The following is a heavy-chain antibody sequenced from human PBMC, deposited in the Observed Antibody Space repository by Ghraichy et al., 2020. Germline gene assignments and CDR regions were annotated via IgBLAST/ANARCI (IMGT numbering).Heavy chain of an antibody. CDR1: GFTFSSYA. V-gene: IGHV3-23*01. Sequence: GGSLRLPCAASGFTFSSYAMSWVRQAPGKGLEWVSAISGSGGSTYYADSVKGRFTISRDNSKNTLYLQMNSLRAEDTAVYYCAKADGGVDYFDYWGQGTLVTVSS. CDR3: AKADGGVDYFDY. CDR2: ISGSGGST. J-gene: IGHJ4*02. D-gene: IGHD6-25*01.